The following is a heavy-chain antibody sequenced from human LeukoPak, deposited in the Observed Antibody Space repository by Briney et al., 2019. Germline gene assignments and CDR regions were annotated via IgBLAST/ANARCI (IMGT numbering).Heavy chain of an antibody. D-gene: IGHD6-19*01. J-gene: IGHJ5*02. Sequence: ASETLSLTCTVSGVSITTYYWSWIRQSAGKGPEWIGRLHSNGGTNYNPSLSSRVTLSLDTSKNQLFLSLASVTAADTALYYWARELAVAGTVTHRFDPWGQGTQVTISS. CDR3: ARELAVAGTVTHRFDP. CDR1: GVSITTYY. V-gene: IGHV4-4*07. CDR2: LHSNGGT.